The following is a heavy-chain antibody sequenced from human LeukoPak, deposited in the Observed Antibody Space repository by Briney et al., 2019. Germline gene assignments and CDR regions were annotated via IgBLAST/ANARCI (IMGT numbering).Heavy chain of an antibody. Sequence: GESLKISCKGSGYSFTSYWIGWVRQMPGKGLEWIGFIYPSDSDTRYSPSFQGQVTISADATMNTAFLQWSSLKASDTAIYYCARFGCGGDCHSDLGGQGTLVTVAS. J-gene: IGHJ5*02. CDR1: GYSFTSYW. CDR2: IYPSDSDT. CDR3: ARFGCGGDCHSDL. D-gene: IGHD2-21*02. V-gene: IGHV5-51*01.